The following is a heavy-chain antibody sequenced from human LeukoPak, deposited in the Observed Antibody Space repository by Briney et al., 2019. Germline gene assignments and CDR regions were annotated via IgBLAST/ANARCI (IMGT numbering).Heavy chain of an antibody. CDR1: GFTFSSYA. D-gene: IGHD3-9*01. J-gene: IGHJ4*02. Sequence: PGRSLRLSCAASGFTFSSYAMHRVRQAPGKGLEWVAVISYDGSNKYYADSVKGRFTISRDNSKNTLYLQMNSLRAEDTAVYYSARAGYYDILTGMRYWGQGTLVTISS. CDR3: ARAGYYDILTGMRY. CDR2: ISYDGSNK. V-gene: IGHV3-30*04.